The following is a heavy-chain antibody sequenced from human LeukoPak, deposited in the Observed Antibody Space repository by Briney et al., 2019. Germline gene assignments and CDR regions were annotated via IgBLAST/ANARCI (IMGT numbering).Heavy chain of an antibody. CDR1: GGSISSYY. V-gene: IGHV4-59*08. CDR3: ATAAGNSYYFGLDV. Sequence: PSETLSPTCTVSGGSISSYYWSWIRQPPGKGLEWIGYIYYSGSTNYNPSLKSRVTISVDTSKNQFSLKLSSVTAADTAVYYCATAAGNSYYFGLDVWGQGTTATVSS. CDR2: IYYSGST. J-gene: IGHJ6*02.